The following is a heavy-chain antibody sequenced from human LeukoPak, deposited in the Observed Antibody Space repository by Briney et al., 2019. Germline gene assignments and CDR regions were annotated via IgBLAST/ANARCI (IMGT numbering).Heavy chain of an antibody. J-gene: IGHJ4*02. D-gene: IGHD2-15*01. V-gene: IGHV3-48*01. CDR2: ISSSSSTI. Sequence: PGGSLRLSCAASGFTFSSYSMNWVRQAPGKGLEWVSCISSSSSTIYYADSVKGRFTISRDNAKNSLYLQMNSLRAEDTAVYYCATFRESSGTEFDYWGQGTLVTVSS. CDR1: GFTFSSYS. CDR3: ATFRESSGTEFDY.